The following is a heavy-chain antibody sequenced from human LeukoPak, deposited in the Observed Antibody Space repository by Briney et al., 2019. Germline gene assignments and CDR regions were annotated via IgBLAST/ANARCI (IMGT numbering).Heavy chain of an antibody. J-gene: IGHJ4*02. D-gene: IGHD6-13*01. CDR2: ISYDGSNK. CDR3: AKDLDSSWYYFDY. V-gene: IGHV3-30*18. CDR1: GFTFSSYA. Sequence: GGSLRLSCAASGFTFSSYAMSWVRQAPGKGLEWVAVISYDGSNKYYADSVKGRFTISRDNSKNTLYLQMNSLRAEDTAVYYCAKDLDSSWYYFDYWGQGTLVTVSS.